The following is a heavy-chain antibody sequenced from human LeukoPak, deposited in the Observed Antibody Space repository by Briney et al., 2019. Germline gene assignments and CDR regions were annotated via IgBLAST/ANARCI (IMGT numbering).Heavy chain of an antibody. CDR3: ARVNSRLAYFDY. CDR2: IYHSGNT. V-gene: IGHV4-38-2*02. CDR1: SYSISSGYY. Sequence: SETLSLTCTVSSYSISSGYYWGWIRQPPGKGLEWIGSIYHSGNTYYNPSLKSRLTISLDTSKNQFSLKLRSVTAADTAVYYCARVNSRLAYFDYWGQGTLVTISS. J-gene: IGHJ4*02. D-gene: IGHD6-25*01.